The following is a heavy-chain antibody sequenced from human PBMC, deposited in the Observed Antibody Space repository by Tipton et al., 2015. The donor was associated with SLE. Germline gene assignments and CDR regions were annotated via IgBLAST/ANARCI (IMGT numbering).Heavy chain of an antibody. Sequence: TLSLTCTVSGGSTSGHYWSWIRQSPGRGLEWIGYISYRGATNYNPSLTSRVTMSLDTTRSQFSLKVNSVTAADTAVYYCARRKSSTWRGNHYYYYGLDVWGQGTTVTVSS. D-gene: IGHD3-16*01. CDR1: GGSTSGHY. J-gene: IGHJ6*02. CDR3: ARRKSSTWRGNHYYYYGLDV. V-gene: IGHV4-59*11. CDR2: ISYRGAT.